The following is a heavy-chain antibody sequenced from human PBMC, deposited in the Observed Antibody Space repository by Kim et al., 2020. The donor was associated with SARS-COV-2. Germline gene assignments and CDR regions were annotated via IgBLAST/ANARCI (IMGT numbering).Heavy chain of an antibody. Sequence: GGSLRLSCAASGFTFSSYGMHWVRQAPGKGLEWVAVISYDGSNKYYADSVKGRFTISRDNSKNTLYLQMNSLRAEDTAVYYCAKGRFGARPAYYYYYGMDVWVQGTTVTVSS. J-gene: IGHJ6*02. D-gene: IGHD3-10*01. V-gene: IGHV3-30*18. CDR2: ISYDGSNK. CDR1: GFTFSSYG. CDR3: AKGRFGARPAYYYYYGMDV.